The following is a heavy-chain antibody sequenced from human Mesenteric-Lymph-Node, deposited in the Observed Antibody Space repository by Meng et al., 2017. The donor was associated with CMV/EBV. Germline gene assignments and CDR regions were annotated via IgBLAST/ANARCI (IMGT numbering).Heavy chain of an antibody. CDR2: IIPIFGTA. Sequence: SVKVSCKTSGYTFTTYGVSWVRQAPGQGLEWMGGIIPIFGTANYAQKFQGRVTITTDESTSTAYMELSSLRSEDTAVYYCARDLIVVVPAAPRTYYYYYGMDVWGQGTTVTVSS. J-gene: IGHJ6*02. V-gene: IGHV1-69*05. CDR3: ARDLIVVVPAAPRTYYYYYGMDV. D-gene: IGHD2-2*01. CDR1: GYTFTTYG.